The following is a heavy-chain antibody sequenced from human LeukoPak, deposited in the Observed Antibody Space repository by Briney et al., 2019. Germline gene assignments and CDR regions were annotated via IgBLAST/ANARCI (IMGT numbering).Heavy chain of an antibody. Sequence: GGSLRLSCAASGFTFSSYAMSWVRQAPGKGLEWVSAISGSGGSTYYADSVKGRFTISRDNSKNTLYLQMNSLRAEDTAVYYCARRVDHDVGFDYWGQGTLVTVSS. J-gene: IGHJ4*02. D-gene: IGHD2-15*01. CDR2: ISGSGGST. CDR1: GFTFSSYA. CDR3: ARRVDHDVGFDY. V-gene: IGHV3-23*01.